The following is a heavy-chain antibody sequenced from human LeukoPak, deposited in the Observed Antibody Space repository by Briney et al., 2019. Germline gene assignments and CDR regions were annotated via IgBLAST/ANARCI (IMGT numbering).Heavy chain of an antibody. CDR1: GSSISNYY. V-gene: IGHV4-4*07. CDR2: IYASGST. CDR3: ARERYYYDRTFDY. D-gene: IGHD3-22*01. J-gene: IGHJ4*02. Sequence: SETLSLTCTVSGSSISNYYWNWVRQPAGKGLEWIGRIYASGSTDYSPSLKSRVTMSLDTSKSQFSLKLTSLTAADTAVYYCARERYYYDRTFDYWGQGTLVTVSS.